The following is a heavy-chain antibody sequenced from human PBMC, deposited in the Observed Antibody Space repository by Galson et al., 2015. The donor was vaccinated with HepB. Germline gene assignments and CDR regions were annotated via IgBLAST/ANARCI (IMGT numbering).Heavy chain of an antibody. CDR3: AREVYCSSTSCLPSD. J-gene: IGHJ4*02. Sequence: SVKVSCKASGYTFTSYGISWVRQAPGQGLEWMGWISAYNGNTNYAQKLQGRVTMTTDTSTSTAYMELRSLRSDDTAVYYCAREVYCSSTSCLPSDWGQGTLVTVSS. D-gene: IGHD2-2*01. CDR2: ISAYNGNT. CDR1: GYTFTSYG. V-gene: IGHV1-18*01.